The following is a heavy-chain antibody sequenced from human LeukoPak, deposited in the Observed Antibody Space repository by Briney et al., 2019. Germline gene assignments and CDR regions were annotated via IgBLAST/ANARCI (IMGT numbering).Heavy chain of an antibody. Sequence: PSETLSLTCTVSGDSISSYFWCWIRQPPGKGLEWIGCLYYSGRTNYSPSLTSRVTLSAGTSKNQFSLKLNSVTAADSAIYYCARDCSGYEFDYWGQGTLVTVSS. CDR1: GDSISSYF. J-gene: IGHJ4*02. D-gene: IGHD5-12*01. CDR2: LYYSGRT. V-gene: IGHV4-59*01. CDR3: ARDCSGYEFDY.